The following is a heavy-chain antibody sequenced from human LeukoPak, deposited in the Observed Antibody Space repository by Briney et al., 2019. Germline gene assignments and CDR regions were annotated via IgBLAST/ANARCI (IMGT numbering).Heavy chain of an antibody. J-gene: IGHJ4*02. CDR2: IYTSGST. CDR3: ARARGMVRGVTSFDY. D-gene: IGHD3-10*01. CDR1: GGSISSGSYY. V-gene: IGHV4-61*02. Sequence: SETLSLTCTVSGGSISSGSYYWSWIRQPAGTGLEWIGRIYTSGSTNYNPSLKSRVTISVDTSKNQFSLKLSSVTAADTAVYYCARARGMVRGVTSFDYWGQGTLVTVSS.